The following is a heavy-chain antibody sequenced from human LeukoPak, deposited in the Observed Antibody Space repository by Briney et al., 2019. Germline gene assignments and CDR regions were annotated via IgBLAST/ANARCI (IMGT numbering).Heavy chain of an antibody. CDR1: GGSISSSFYY. CDR2: TYYSGTT. CDR3: ARGEEPVRIVGADDLDY. J-gene: IGHJ4*02. D-gene: IGHD1-26*01. Sequence: SETLSLTCTVSGGSISSSFYYWGWLRQRPGKGLEWIGSTYYSGTTYYKPSLKSRVSVSVDTSKNQLSLNLTSVTAADTAVYYCARGEEPVRIVGADDLDYWGQGTLVTVSS. V-gene: IGHV4-39*01.